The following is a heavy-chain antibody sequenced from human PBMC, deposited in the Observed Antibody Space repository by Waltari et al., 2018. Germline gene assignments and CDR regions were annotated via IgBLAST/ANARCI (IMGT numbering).Heavy chain of an antibody. CDR3: ARDFYDVTSGFYTPGLFDY. J-gene: IGHJ4*02. Sequence: EVQLVDSGGGLVQPGGSLRLSCAASGFPFSKYWMSWVRQAPGKGLEWVATVKQDGSDKYYVDSVKGRFTISRDNGDNSLYLQMNSLRAEDTAVYYCARDFYDVTSGFYTPGLFDYWGQGSLVTVSS. CDR2: VKQDGSDK. D-gene: IGHD3-3*01. V-gene: IGHV3-7*01. CDR1: GFPFSKYW.